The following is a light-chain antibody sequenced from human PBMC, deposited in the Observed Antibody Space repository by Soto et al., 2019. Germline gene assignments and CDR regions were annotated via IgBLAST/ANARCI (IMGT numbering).Light chain of an antibody. CDR3: SSYAGSNNLV. J-gene: IGLJ2*01. V-gene: IGLV2-8*01. CDR1: SSDVGGYNY. Sequence: QSALTQPPSASGSLGQSVTISCTVTSSDVGGYNYVSWYQQHPGKAPKLMIYEVSKRPSGVPDRFSGSKSGNTASLTVSGLQAEDEADYYCSSYAGSNNLVFGGGTKLTVL. CDR2: EVS.